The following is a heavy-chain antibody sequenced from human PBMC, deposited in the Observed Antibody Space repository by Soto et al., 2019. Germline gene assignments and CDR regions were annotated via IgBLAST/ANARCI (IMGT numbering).Heavy chain of an antibody. V-gene: IGHV3-30-3*01. J-gene: IGHJ4*02. Sequence: GGSLRLSCAASGFTFSSYAMHWVRQAPGKGLEWVAVISYDGSNKYYADSVKGRFTISRDNSKNTLYLQMNSLRAEDTAVYYCARGSDYGPFDYWGQGTLVTVSS. CDR1: GFTFSSYA. CDR3: ARGSDYGPFDY. D-gene: IGHD4-17*01. CDR2: ISYDGSNK.